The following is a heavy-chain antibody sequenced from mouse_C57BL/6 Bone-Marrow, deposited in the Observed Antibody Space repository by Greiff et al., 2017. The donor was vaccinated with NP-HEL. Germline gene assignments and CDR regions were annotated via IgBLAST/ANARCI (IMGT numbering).Heavy chain of an antibody. J-gene: IGHJ4*01. V-gene: IGHV2-9-1*01. D-gene: IGHD2-2*01. Sequence: QVQLQQSGPGLVAPSQSLSITCTVSGFSLTSYAISWVRQPPGKGLEWLGVIWTGGGTNYNSALKSRLSISKDNSKSQVFLKMNSLQTDDTARYYCARNRGLQGDYYAMDYWGQGTSVTVSS. CDR2: IWTGGGT. CDR3: ARNRGLQGDYYAMDY. CDR1: GFSLTSYA.